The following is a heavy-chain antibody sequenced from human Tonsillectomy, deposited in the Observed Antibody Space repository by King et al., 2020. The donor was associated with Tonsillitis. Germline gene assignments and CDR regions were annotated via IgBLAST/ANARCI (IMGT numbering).Heavy chain of an antibody. J-gene: IGHJ4*02. CDR2: IHYSGST. V-gene: IGHV4-59*08. Sequence: QLQESGPRLVKPSETLSLTCTVSGVSISNYFWSWIRQPPGKGLEWIGYIHYSGSTSYNPSLKSRVSVSLDTSKNQLSLEVRSVTAADTAVYYCARHAYCGSGCYYYVVSWGQGTLVTVSS. D-gene: IGHD2-21*02. CDR3: ARHAYCGSGCYYYVVS. CDR1: GVSISNYF.